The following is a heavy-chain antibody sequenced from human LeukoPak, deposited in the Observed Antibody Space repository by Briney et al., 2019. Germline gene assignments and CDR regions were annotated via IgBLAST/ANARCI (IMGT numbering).Heavy chain of an antibody. Sequence: ASVKVSCKASGYTFTGYYMHWVRQAPGQGLEWMGWINPNSGGTNYAQKFQGRVTITADKSTSTAYMELSSLRSEDTAVYYCARVQPVPATAGYFDYWGQGTLVTVSS. J-gene: IGHJ4*02. CDR3: ARVQPVPATAGYFDY. CDR1: GYTFTGYY. D-gene: IGHD2-2*01. CDR2: INPNSGGT. V-gene: IGHV1-2*02.